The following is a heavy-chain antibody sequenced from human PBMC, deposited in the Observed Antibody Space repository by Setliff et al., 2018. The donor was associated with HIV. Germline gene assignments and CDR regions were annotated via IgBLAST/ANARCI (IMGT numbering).Heavy chain of an antibody. J-gene: IGHJ4*02. D-gene: IGHD3-22*01. CDR2: INAGNGNT. CDR3: ARESNTYYYDSSGYYYDY. V-gene: IGHV1-3*01. Sequence: GASVKVSCKASGYTFTSYAMHWVRQAPGQRLEWMGWINAGNGNTKYSQKFQGRVTITRDTSASTAYMELSSLRSEDTAVYYCARESNTYYYDSSGYYYDYWGQGTLVT. CDR1: GYTFTSYA.